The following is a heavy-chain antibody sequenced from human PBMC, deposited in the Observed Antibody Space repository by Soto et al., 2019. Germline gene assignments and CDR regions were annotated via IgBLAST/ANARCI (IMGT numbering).Heavy chain of an antibody. Sequence: SETLSLTCSVSGTSIRSSNYYWGWVRQPPGKGLEWIGSINYSGRTYQNPSLKSRATISIDTSENQLSLKLTSVTAADTAIYFCARLSGGRSVYFDPWGQGILVTVSS. D-gene: IGHD2-8*02. CDR3: ARLSGGRSVYFDP. CDR2: INYSGRT. CDR1: GTSIRSSNYY. V-gene: IGHV4-39*01. J-gene: IGHJ5*02.